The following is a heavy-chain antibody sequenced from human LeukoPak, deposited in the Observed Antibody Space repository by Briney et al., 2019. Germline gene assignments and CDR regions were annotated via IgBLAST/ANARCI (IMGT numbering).Heavy chain of an antibody. V-gene: IGHV3-48*03. CDR1: GFTFSNYE. D-gene: IGHD3-10*01. CDR3: ARSRFTYYYGSGSIIVYYYYYMDV. Sequence: PGGSLRLSCAASGFTFSNYEMNWVRQAPGKGLEWISYISVSGTTTYYADSVKGRFTISRDNSKNTLYLQMNSLRAEDTAVYYCARSRFTYYYGSGSIIVYYYYYMDVWGKGTTVTVSS. J-gene: IGHJ6*03. CDR2: ISVSGTTT.